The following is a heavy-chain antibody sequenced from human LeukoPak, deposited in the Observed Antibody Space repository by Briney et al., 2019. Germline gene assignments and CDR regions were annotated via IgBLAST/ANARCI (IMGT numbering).Heavy chain of an antibody. CDR1: GDSVSSNSAA. CDR2: TYYRSNWYN. CDR3: ASALFGAYDFDY. V-gene: IGHV6-1*01. D-gene: IGHD5-12*01. Sequence: SQTLSLTCAISGDSVSSNSAAWNWIRQSPSRGLEWLGRTYYRSNWYNDYAVSVKSRIIINPDTSKNQFSLQLNSVTPEDTAVYYCASALFGAYDFDYWGQGTLVTVSS. J-gene: IGHJ4*02.